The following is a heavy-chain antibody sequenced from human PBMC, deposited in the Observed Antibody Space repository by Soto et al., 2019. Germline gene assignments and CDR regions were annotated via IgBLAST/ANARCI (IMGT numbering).Heavy chain of an antibody. CDR2: ISSTTNYI. CDR1: GFTFTRYS. Sequence: GGSLRLSCAASGFTFTRYSMNWVRQAPGKGLEWVSSISSTTNYIYYGDSMKGRFTISRDNAKNSLYLEMNSLRAEDTAVYYCERESEDLTSNFDYGGQGTLVTVSS. V-gene: IGHV3-21*06. J-gene: IGHJ4*02. CDR3: ERESEDLTSNFDY.